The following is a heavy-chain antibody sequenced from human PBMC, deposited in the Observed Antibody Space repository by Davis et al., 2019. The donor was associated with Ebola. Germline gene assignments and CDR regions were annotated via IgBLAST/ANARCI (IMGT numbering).Heavy chain of an antibody. CDR1: GGSFSGYY. D-gene: IGHD2-15*01. Sequence: MPSETLSLTCAVYGGSFSGYYWSWIRQPPGKGLEWIGYIYYSGSTNYNPSLKCRVTISVDTSKNQFSLKLRSVTAADTAVYYCARGPYSYYFDYWGQGTLVTVSS. CDR2: IYYSGST. CDR3: ARGPYSYYFDY. V-gene: IGHV4-59*12. J-gene: IGHJ4*02.